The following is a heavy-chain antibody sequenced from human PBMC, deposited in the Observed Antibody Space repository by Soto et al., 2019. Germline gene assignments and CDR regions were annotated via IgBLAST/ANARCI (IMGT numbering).Heavy chain of an antibody. D-gene: IGHD1-1*01. CDR1: GGSISSSNW. V-gene: IGHV4-4*02. CDR2: IYHSGST. CDR3: ARTPTVHLERRGCAFDI. J-gene: IGHJ3*02. Sequence: QVQLQESGPGLVKPSGTLSLTCAVSGGSISSSNWWSWVRQPPGKGLEWIGEIYHSGSTNYNPSRKSRGTVPVDKSKNTSSLKLSSVTAADPAVYYCARTPTVHLERRGCAFDIWGQGTMVTVSS.